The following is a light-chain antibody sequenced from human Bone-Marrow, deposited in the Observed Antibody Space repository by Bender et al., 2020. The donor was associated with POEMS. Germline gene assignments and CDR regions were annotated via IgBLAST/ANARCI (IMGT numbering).Light chain of an antibody. Sequence: QSVLTQPPSASGTPGQRVTISCSGGSSNIGAHAVNWYQHLPGTAPKLLSYSSHRRPSEVPDRFPGSRSGPSASRAISGLQSEDEADYYCAVWDDSLNGWVFGGGTKLTVL. CDR2: SSH. J-gene: IGLJ3*02. CDR1: SSNIGAHA. CDR3: AVWDDSLNGWV. V-gene: IGLV1-44*01.